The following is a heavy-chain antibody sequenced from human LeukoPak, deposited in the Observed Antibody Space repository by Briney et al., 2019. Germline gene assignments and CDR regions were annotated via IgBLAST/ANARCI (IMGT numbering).Heavy chain of an antibody. CDR1: GGSISSYY. CDR3: ARLGGAPYDFWSGYKANWFDP. V-gene: IGHV4-59*01. CDR2: IYYSGST. J-gene: IGHJ5*02. Sequence: PSETLSLTCTVSGGSISSYYWSWIRQPPGKGLEWIGYIYYSGSTNYNPSLKSRVTISVDTSKNQFSLKLSSVTAADTAVYYCARLGGAPYDFWSGYKANWFDPWGQGTLVTVSS. D-gene: IGHD3-3*01.